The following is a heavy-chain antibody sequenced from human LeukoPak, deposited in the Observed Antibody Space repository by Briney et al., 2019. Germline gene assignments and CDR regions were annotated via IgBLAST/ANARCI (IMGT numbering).Heavy chain of an antibody. J-gene: IGHJ4*02. CDR3: ATGGPWDLLKY. CDR1: GDTLTELS. D-gene: IGHD3-9*01. CDR2: FDPEHGEM. V-gene: IGHV1-24*01. Sequence: ASMKVSCKVSGDTLTELSTHWVRQAPGKGLEWMGGFDPEHGEMIYAQKLQGRVTMTEDRSTDTAYMEQSSLRSEDTAVYYCATGGPWDLLKYWGQGTLVTVSS.